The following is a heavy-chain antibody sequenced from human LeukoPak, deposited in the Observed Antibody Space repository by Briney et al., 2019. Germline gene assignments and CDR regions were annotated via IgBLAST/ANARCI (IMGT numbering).Heavy chain of an antibody. CDR2: ISYDGSNK. CDR3: AKVYYHFWDWDH. Sequence: PGGSLRLSCAASGFTFSSYAMHWDRQAPGKGLEWVAVISYDGSNKYYADSVKGRFTISRDNSKNTLYLQMNSLRAEDTAVYYCAKVYYHFWDWDHWGQGTLVTVSS. J-gene: IGHJ4*02. V-gene: IGHV3-30-3*01. D-gene: IGHD3-3*01. CDR1: GFTFSSYA.